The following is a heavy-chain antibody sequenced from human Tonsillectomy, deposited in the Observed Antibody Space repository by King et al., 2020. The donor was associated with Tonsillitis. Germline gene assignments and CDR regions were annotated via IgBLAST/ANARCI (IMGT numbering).Heavy chain of an antibody. CDR2: IRYDGSNK. Sequence: VQLVESGGGVVQPGGSLRLSCAASGFTFSSYGMHWVRQAPGKGLEWVAFIRYDGSNKYYADSVKGRFTISRDNSKNTLYLQMNSLRVEDTAVYYCAKDMVSRSWTTPYNGFDPWGQGSLVTVS. V-gene: IGHV3-30*02. D-gene: IGHD6-13*01. CDR1: GFTFSSYG. CDR3: AKDMVSRSWTTPYNGFDP. J-gene: IGHJ5*02.